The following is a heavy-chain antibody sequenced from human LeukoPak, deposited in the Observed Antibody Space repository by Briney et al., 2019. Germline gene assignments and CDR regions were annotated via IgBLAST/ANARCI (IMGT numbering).Heavy chain of an antibody. CDR3: AGGSRGYFDY. D-gene: IGHD5-12*01. V-gene: IGHV3-72*01. Sequence: GGSLRLSCAASGFTFSDLHIDWVRQAPGKGLEWVGRIRNNATSYTTEYAASVKGRLTISRDDSKNSVYLQMNNLQTEDTAVYYCAGGSRGYFDYWGQGTLVTVSS. J-gene: IGHJ4*02. CDR2: IRNNATSYTT. CDR1: GFTFSDLH.